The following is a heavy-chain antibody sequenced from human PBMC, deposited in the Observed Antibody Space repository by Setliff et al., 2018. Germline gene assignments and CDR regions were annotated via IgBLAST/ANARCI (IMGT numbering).Heavy chain of an antibody. V-gene: IGHV1-18*01. J-gene: IGHJ4*02. CDR2: ISAHSGNT. Sequence: ASVKVSCKASGYTFTDFGINWVRLAPGQGLEWMGWISAHSGNTFYAPQFQGRLVMTTDTSTNTAYMELRNLTSDDTAMYFCERLVRYCTRVTCQRSSDGDFWGQGTPVT. D-gene: IGHD2-8*01. CDR3: ERLVRYCTRVTCQRSSDGDF. CDR1: GYTFTDFG.